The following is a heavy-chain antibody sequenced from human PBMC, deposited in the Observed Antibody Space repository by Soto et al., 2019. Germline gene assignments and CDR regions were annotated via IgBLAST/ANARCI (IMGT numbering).Heavy chain of an antibody. V-gene: IGHV4-39*01. CDR1: GGSISSSSHF. CDR3: ARHENIVVVAAATAFDI. CDR2: VYYSGNA. Sequence: QLQLQESGPGLVKPSETLSLTCSVSGGSISSSSHFWGWIRQSPGKGLEWIGTVYYSGNAYFSPSLKSRVTISVDTSKNQFSLDLSSVTAADTAVYYCARHENIVVVAAATAFDIWGQGTMVTVSS. D-gene: IGHD2-15*01. J-gene: IGHJ3*02.